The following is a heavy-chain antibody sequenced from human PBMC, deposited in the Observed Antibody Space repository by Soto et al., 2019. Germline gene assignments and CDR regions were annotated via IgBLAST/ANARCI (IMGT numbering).Heavy chain of an antibody. CDR3: ARDRVTRITMVRGVITPGAYYYYYGMDV. V-gene: IGHV4-59*01. J-gene: IGHJ6*02. D-gene: IGHD3-10*01. CDR1: GGSISSYY. Sequence: SETVSLTCTVPGGSISSYYWSWIRQPPGKGLERIGNIYYSGSTNYNPSLKSRVTISVDTSKNQFSLKLSSVTAADTAVYYCARDRVTRITMVRGVITPGAYYYYYGMDVWGQGTTVTVSS. CDR2: IYYSGST.